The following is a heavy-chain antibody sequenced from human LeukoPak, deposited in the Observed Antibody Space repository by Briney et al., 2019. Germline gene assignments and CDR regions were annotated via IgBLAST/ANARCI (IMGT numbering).Heavy chain of an antibody. J-gene: IGHJ4*02. Sequence: KPSETLSLTCTVSGDSISSSRYYWGWIRQPPGKGLEWIGTFYYSGSTYYNPSLKSRVTISVDTSKNQFSLRLTFVTATDTAVYYCGILYRSAWSVDYWGQGTLVTVSS. CDR1: GDSISSSRYY. CDR3: GILYRSAWSVDY. CDR2: FYYSGST. D-gene: IGHD6-19*01. V-gene: IGHV4-39*01.